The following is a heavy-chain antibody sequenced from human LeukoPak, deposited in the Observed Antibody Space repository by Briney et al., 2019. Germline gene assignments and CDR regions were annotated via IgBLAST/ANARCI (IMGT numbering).Heavy chain of an antibody. CDR2: ISWNSGSI. CDR3: AKSQGIAAAYFDY. J-gene: IGHJ4*02. V-gene: IGHV3-9*01. Sequence: GGSLRLSCAASGFTFDDYAMHWVQQAPGKGLEWVSGISWNSGSIGYADSVKGRFTISRDNAKNSLYLQMNSLRAEDTALYYCAKSQGIAAAYFDYWGQGNLVTVSS. D-gene: IGHD6-13*01. CDR1: GFTFDDYA.